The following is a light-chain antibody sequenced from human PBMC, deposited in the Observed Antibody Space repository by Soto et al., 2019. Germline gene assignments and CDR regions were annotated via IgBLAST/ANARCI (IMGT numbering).Light chain of an antibody. J-gene: IGLJ2*01. Sequence: QSVLTQPASMSGSPGQSITISCTGTNSDVGGYNYVSWYQQHPGKAPKLIIYDVNNRPLGISSRFSGSRSGKTAFLTISGLQAEDEGDYYCTSYATGDTPVFGGRTKLTVL. V-gene: IGLV2-14*03. CDR2: DVN. CDR1: NSDVGGYNY. CDR3: TSYATGDTPV.